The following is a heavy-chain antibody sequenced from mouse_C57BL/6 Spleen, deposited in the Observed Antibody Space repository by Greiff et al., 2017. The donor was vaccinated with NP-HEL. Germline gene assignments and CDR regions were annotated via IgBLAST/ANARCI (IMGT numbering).Heavy chain of an antibody. V-gene: IGHV5-17*01. Sequence: DVKLVESGGGLVKPGGSLKLSCAASGFTFSDYGMHWVRQAPEKGLEWVAYISSGSSTIYYADTVKGRFTISRDNAKNTLFLQMTSLRSEDTAMYYCARPGWDLAWFAYWGQGTLVTVSA. CDR3: ARPGWDLAWFAY. CDR1: GFTFSDYG. CDR2: ISSGSSTI. D-gene: IGHD4-1*01. J-gene: IGHJ3*01.